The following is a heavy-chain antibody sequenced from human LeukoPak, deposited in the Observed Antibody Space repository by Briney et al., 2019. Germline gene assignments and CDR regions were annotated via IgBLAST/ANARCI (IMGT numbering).Heavy chain of an antibody. J-gene: IGHJ4*02. CDR3: ARSSSWPYYFDY. CDR1: RGTFSSYA. CDR2: IIPIFGTA. Sequence: GSSVKVSCKASRGTFSSYAISWVRQAPGQGLEWMGGIIPIFGTANYAQKFQGRVTITADKSTSTAYMELSSLRSEDTAVYYCARSSSWPYYFDYWGQGTLVTVSS. V-gene: IGHV1-69*06. D-gene: IGHD6-13*01.